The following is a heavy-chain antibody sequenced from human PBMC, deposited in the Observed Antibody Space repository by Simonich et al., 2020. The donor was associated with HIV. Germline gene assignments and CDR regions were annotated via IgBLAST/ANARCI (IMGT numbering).Heavy chain of an antibody. J-gene: IGHJ3*02. Sequence: QVTLKESGPALVKPTQTLTLTCTFSGFSLRTSGMRVSWIRQPPGKALEWLARIDWDDDKFYSTSLKTMLTISKDTSKNQVVLTMTNMDPVDTATYYCARTPIIRGIIVAFDIWGQGTMVTVSS. V-gene: IGHV2-70*04. CDR1: GFSLRTSGMR. D-gene: IGHD3-10*01. CDR2: IDWDDDK. CDR3: ARTPIIRGIIVAFDI.